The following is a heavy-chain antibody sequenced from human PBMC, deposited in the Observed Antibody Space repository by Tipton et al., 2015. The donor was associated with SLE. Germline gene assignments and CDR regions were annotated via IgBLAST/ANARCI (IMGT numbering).Heavy chain of an antibody. Sequence: GLVKPSETLSLTCAVYGGSFSGYYWSWIRQPPGKGLEWIGYIYTSGSTNYNPSLKSRVTISVDTSKNQFSLKLSSVTAADTAVYYCASGYVLDYWGQGTLVTVPS. J-gene: IGHJ4*02. V-gene: IGHV4-4*09. D-gene: IGHD5-12*01. CDR2: IYTSGST. CDR3: ASGYVLDY. CDR1: GGSFSGYY.